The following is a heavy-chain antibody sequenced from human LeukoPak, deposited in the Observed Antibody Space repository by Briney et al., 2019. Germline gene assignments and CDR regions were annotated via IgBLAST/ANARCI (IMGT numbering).Heavy chain of an antibody. CDR1: GFTFSSLS. J-gene: IGHJ4*02. V-gene: IGHV3-48*02. CDR2: ISGTSSNM. CDR3: ARKGDYHDY. Sequence: PGGSLRLSCTASGFTFSSLSMNWVRQAPGKGLEWISYISGTSSNMYYADSVKGRFTISRDNAKNSLYLQMNSLRDEDTAIYYCARKGDYHDYWGQGTLVTVSS.